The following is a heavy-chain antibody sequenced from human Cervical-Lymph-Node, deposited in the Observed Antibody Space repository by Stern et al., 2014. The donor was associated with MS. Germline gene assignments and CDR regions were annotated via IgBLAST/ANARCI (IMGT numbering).Heavy chain of an antibody. V-gene: IGHV1-18*01. CDR3: ASFVATGGSGSFDY. Sequence: VQLVESGVEVQKPGASVKVSCTASGYTFINYGIGWVRQAPGQGLEWMGWINVHNGKTKYAQNLQGRVTMTADTSTSTVYMELRSLRSDDTAVYYCASFVATGGSGSFDYWGQGTLVTVSS. D-gene: IGHD3-10*01. J-gene: IGHJ4*02. CDR1: GYTFINYG. CDR2: INVHNGKT.